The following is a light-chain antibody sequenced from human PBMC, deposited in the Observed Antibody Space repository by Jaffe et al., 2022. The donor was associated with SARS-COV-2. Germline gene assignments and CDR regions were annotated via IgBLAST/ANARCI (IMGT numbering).Light chain of an antibody. Sequence: SYELTQPPSVSVSPGQTARITCSGDALPKQYAYWYQQKPGQAPVLVIYKDSERPSGIPERFSGSSSGTTVTLTISGVQAEDEADYYCQSADSSGTHPLVVFGGGTKLTVL. V-gene: IGLV3-25*03. CDR2: KDS. CDR1: ALPKQY. J-gene: IGLJ3*02. CDR3: QSADSSGTHPLVV.